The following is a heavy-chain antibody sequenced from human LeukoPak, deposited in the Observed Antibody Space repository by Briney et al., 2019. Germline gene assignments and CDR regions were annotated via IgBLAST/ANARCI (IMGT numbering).Heavy chain of an antibody. CDR1: GFTFSSYW. V-gene: IGHV3-74*01. CDR3: ARLGSQGGVAALDY. Sequence: GGSLRLSCAASGFTFSSYWMHWVRQAPGKGLVWVSRINSDGSSTSYADSVKGRFTISRDNAKNTLYLQMNSLRAEDTAVYYCARLGSQGGVAALDYWGQGTLVTVSS. J-gene: IGHJ4*02. D-gene: IGHD6-25*01. CDR2: INSDGSST.